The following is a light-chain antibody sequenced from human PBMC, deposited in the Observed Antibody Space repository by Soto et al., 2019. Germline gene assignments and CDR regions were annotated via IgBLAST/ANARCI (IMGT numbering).Light chain of an antibody. Sequence: IVMTQSPATLSVSTGGRATLSCRASQTVSSSSLAWYQRKPAHAPRLLIFGASTRAAGFPDRFSGSGSGTDFTLTISRLEPEAFPVYYCQQYGSSPRTFGPGTKVDIK. CDR1: QTVSSSS. CDR2: GAS. V-gene: IGKV3-20*01. J-gene: IGKJ1*01. CDR3: QQYGSSPRT.